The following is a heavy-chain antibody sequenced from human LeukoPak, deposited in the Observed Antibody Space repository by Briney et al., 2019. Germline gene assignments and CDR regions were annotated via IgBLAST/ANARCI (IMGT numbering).Heavy chain of an antibody. CDR3: AKDDDGRPWGGYYPYFDY. D-gene: IGHD3-3*01. J-gene: IGHJ4*02. CDR2: ISGSGGST. V-gene: IGHV3-23*01. Sequence: PGGSLRLSCAASGFTFSSYAMSWVRQAPGKGLEWVSAISGSGGSTYYADSVKGRFTISRDNSKNTLYLQMNSLRAEDTAVYYCAKDDDGRPWGGYYPYFDYWGQGTLVTVSS. CDR1: GFTFSSYA.